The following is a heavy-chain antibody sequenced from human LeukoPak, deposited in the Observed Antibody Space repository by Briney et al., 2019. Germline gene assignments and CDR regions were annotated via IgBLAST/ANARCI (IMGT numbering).Heavy chain of an antibody. CDR1: GFTISNSW. CDR3: ARDVRGPHDF. Sequence: GGSLRLSCAASGFTISNSWMHWVRQAPGKGLVWVSRIDPDGNTDYADYVKRRSTISKDNAKNTLYLQMNSRRAEDTAVYRCARDVRGPHDFWGQGTLVTVSS. CDR2: IDPDGNT. V-gene: IGHV3-74*01. J-gene: IGHJ4*02. D-gene: IGHD2/OR15-2a*01.